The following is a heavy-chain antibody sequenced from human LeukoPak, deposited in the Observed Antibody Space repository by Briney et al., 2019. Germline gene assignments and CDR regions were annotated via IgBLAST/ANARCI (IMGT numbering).Heavy chain of an antibody. J-gene: IGHJ3*02. CDR3: ATTLGVLAFNI. CDR2: ISDTGGST. V-gene: IGHV3-23*01. Sequence: PGGSLRLSCAASGFTFRNYAMSWVRQAPGKGLEWVSTISDTGGSTYYADSVKGRFTISRDNSRNTLYLQMSSLRAEDTAKYYCATTLGVLAFNIWGQGTTVTVSS. CDR1: GFTFRNYA. D-gene: IGHD1-26*01.